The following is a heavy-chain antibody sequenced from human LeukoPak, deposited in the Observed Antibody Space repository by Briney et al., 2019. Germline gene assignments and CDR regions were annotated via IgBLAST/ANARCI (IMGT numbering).Heavy chain of an antibody. J-gene: IGHJ3*02. Sequence: ASVKVSCKASGFTFTSSAMQWVRPARGQRLEWIGWIVVGSGNTNYAQKFQERVTITRDMSTSTAYMELSSLRSEDTAVYYCATHALISTYYYDSSAFRGAFDIWGQGTMVTVSS. CDR3: ATHALISTYYYDSSAFRGAFDI. D-gene: IGHD3-22*01. CDR2: IVVGSGNT. CDR1: GFTFTSSA. V-gene: IGHV1-58*02.